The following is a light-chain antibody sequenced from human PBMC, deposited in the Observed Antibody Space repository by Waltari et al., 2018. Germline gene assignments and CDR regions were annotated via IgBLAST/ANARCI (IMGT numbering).Light chain of an antibody. CDR1: QSITSW. CDR3: QQYSNYPWT. V-gene: IGKV1-5*01. J-gene: IGKJ1*01. Sequence: DIQMTQSPSTLSAFVGDRVTITCRASQSITSWLAWYQQRPGKAPTLRIYGASNLQRGVPSRFSGSGSGTEFTLTISSLQPDDFATYYCQQYSNYPWTFGQGSNVEIK. CDR2: GAS.